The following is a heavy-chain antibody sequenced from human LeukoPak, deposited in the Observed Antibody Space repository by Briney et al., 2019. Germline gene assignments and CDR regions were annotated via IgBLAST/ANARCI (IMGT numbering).Heavy chain of an antibody. J-gene: IGHJ4*02. CDR1: GFTFSNYW. V-gene: IGHV3-7*01. CDR2: IKQDGSER. CDR3: ARDWSWNSQYFDY. D-gene: IGHD1-7*01. Sequence: GGSLRLSCAASGFTFSNYWMNWVRQTPGTGLEWVANIKQDGSERYYVDSVKGRFTISRDNAKNSLCLEMNSLRAEDTAVYYCARDWSWNSQYFDYWGQGTLVTVSS.